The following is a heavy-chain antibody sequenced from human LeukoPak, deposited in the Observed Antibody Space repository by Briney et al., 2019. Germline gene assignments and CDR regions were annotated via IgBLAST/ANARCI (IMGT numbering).Heavy chain of an antibody. J-gene: IGHJ3*02. V-gene: IGHV1-69*05. D-gene: IGHD2-21*01. CDR2: IIPIFGTA. CDR1: GGTFSSYA. CDR3: ARDSAGDESDAFDI. Sequence: ASVKVSCKASGGTFSSYAISWVRQAPGQGLEWMGGIIPIFGTANYAQKFQGRVTITTDESTSTAYMELSSLRSEDTAVYYCARDSAGDESDAFDIWGQGTMVTVSS.